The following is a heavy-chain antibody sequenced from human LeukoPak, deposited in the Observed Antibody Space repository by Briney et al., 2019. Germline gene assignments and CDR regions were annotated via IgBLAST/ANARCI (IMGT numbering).Heavy chain of an antibody. CDR1: GFSFSSYG. J-gene: IGHJ4*02. Sequence: GGSLRLSCAASGFSFSSYGMHWVRQAPGKGLQWVAVIWYDGSNKYYEDSVKGRFTISRDNSKNTLYLQMNSLRAEDTAVYSCVRMDISGYYAPHFDYWGQGTLVTVSS. CDR3: VRMDISGYYAPHFDY. D-gene: IGHD3-22*01. CDR2: IWYDGSNK. V-gene: IGHV3-33*01.